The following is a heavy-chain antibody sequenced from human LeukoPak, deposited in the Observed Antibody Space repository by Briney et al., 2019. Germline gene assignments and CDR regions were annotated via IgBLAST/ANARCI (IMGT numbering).Heavy chain of an antibody. CDR1: GFTFSSYG. CDR2: ISYDGSNE. J-gene: IGHJ6*02. CDR3: AKEYSSSSSIYYYYGMDV. D-gene: IGHD6-6*01. Sequence: GGSLRLSCAASGFTFSSYGMHWVRQAPGKGLEWVAVISYDGSNEYYADSVKGRLTISRDNSKNTLYLQMNSLRAEDTAVYYCAKEYSSSSSIYYYYGMDVWGQGATVTVSS. V-gene: IGHV3-30*18.